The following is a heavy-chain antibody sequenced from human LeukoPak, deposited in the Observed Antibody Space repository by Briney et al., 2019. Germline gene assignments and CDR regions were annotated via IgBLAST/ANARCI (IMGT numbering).Heavy chain of an antibody. D-gene: IGHD2-8*01. J-gene: IGHJ1*01. CDR2: IYYREST. CDR1: GGSINSGGYY. Sequence: PSETLSLTCTVSGGSINSGGYYWSWIRQHPGKGLEWIGYIYYRESTYYNPSLESRVTISTDTSRNQFSLTLSSVTAADTALYYCARESYPIRGHRYFQDWGQGTLVTVSS. V-gene: IGHV4-31*03. CDR3: ARESYPIRGHRYFQD.